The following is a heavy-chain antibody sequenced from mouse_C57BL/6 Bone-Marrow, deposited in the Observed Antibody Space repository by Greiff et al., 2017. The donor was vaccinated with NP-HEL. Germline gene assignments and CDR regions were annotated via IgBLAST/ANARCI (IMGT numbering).Heavy chain of an antibody. CDR3: ARVYYSNFYWYFDV. CDR2: INYDGSST. J-gene: IGHJ1*03. V-gene: IGHV5-16*01. Sequence: EVKVVESEGGLVQPGSSMKLSCTASGFTFSDYYMAWVRQVPEKGLEWVANINYDGSSTYYLDSLKSRFIISRDNAKNILYLQMSSLKSEDTATYYCARVYYSNFYWYFDVWGTGTTVTVSS. D-gene: IGHD2-5*01. CDR1: GFTFSDYY.